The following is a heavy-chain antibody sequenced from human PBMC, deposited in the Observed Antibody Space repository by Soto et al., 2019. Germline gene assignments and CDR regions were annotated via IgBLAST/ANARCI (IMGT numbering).Heavy chain of an antibody. CDR2: MYQSGST. J-gene: IGHJ4*02. D-gene: IGHD1-1*01. CDR3: ARDWNRDVYNGGYFDY. Sequence: SETLSLTCGVSGYSISSGYFWGWIRQPPGKGLEWIGSMYQSGSTYYNPSLKSRVTISIDTSKNQFSLKLTSVSAADTAVYYCARDWNRDVYNGGYFDYWGQGSLVTVSS. V-gene: IGHV4-38-2*02. CDR1: GYSISSGYF.